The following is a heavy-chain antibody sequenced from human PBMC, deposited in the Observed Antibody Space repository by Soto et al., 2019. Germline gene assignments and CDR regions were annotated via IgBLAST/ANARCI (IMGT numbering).Heavy chain of an antibody. V-gene: IGHV3-11*01. CDR2: ISTSGGTI. CDR3: GREGLDLRLFDY. D-gene: IGHD1-1*01. Sequence: GGSLRLSCEVSGFTFRDFYMSWVRQAPGKGLEWISYISTSGGTIFYADSVRGRFTISRDNAKNSLYLQMNSLSVEDTAVYYCGREGLDLRLFDYWGLGTLVTVSS. J-gene: IGHJ4*02. CDR1: GFTFRDFY.